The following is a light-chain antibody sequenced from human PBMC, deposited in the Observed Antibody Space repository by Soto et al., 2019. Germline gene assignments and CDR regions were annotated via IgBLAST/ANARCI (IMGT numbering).Light chain of an antibody. J-gene: IGKJ4*01. CDR2: WAS. CDR3: QKYYTIPLT. Sequence: DIVMTQSPDSLAVSLGERATINCTSSQSVLYSSNNKNYLAWYQKRPGQPPKLLIYWASTRETGVPDRFSGSGSGTDFTLNISSLQAEDVSVYYCQKYYTIPLTFSGGTKVAIK. CDR1: QSVLYSSNNKNY. V-gene: IGKV4-1*01.